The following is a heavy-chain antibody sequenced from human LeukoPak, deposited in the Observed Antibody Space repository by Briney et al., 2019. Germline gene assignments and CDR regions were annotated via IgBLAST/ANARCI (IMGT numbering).Heavy chain of an antibody. J-gene: IGHJ5*02. CDR2: ISAYNGNT. CDR1: GYTFTSYG. CDR3: ARIRSGRRWFDP. Sequence: ASVKVSCKASGYTFTSYGISWVRQAPGQGLEWMGWISAYNGNTNYAQKLQGRVTMTRDMSTSTVYMELSSLRSEDTAVYYCARIRSGRRWFDPWGQGTLVTVSS. V-gene: IGHV1-18*01. D-gene: IGHD6-6*01.